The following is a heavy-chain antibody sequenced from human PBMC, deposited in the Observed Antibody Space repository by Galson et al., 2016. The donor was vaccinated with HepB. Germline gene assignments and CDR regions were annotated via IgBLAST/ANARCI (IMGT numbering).Heavy chain of an antibody. CDR3: ARDGSGSFPRGYGMDV. Sequence: SVKVSCKASGGTFSSYAFIWVRQALGQGLEWMGGIIPIFGTESYAQKFQGRVMITADELTRTAYMELSSLRSEDTAIYYCARDGSGSFPRGYGMDVWGQGTTVTVSS. V-gene: IGHV1-69*13. CDR2: IIPIFGTE. CDR1: GGTFSSYA. D-gene: IGHD3-10*01. J-gene: IGHJ6*02.